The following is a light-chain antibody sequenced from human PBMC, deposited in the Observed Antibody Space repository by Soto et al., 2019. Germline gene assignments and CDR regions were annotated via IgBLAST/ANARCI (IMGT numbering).Light chain of an antibody. CDR2: EVS. CDR1: SSDVGGYNY. Sequence: QSALTQPPSASGSPGQSVTISCTGTSSDVGGYNYVSWYQQHPVKAPKLMIYEVSERPSGVPDRFSGSKSGNTASLTVSGLQAEDEADYYCSSYAGSNNLVFGGGTKVTVL. V-gene: IGLV2-8*01. J-gene: IGLJ3*02. CDR3: SSYAGSNNLV.